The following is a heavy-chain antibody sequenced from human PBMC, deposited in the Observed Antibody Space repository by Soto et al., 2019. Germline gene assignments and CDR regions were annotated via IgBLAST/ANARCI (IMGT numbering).Heavy chain of an antibody. CDR3: ARSRTNWNYPYYYYYMDV. D-gene: IGHD1-7*01. CDR1: GFTFSSYW. J-gene: IGHJ6*03. Sequence: GGSLRLSCAASGFTFSSYWMSWVSQAPGKGLEWVANIKQDGSEKYYVDSVKGRFTISRDNAKNSLYLQMNSLRAEDTAVYYCARSRTNWNYPYYYYYMDVWGKGTTVTVSS. V-gene: IGHV3-7*01. CDR2: IKQDGSEK.